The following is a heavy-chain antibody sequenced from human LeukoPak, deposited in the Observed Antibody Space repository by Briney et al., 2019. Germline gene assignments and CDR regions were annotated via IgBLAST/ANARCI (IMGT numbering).Heavy chain of an antibody. J-gene: IGHJ4*02. V-gene: IGHV7-4-1*02. CDR1: GYTFTSYS. D-gene: IGHD1-26*01. Sequence: ASVKVSCKASGYTFTSYSLNWVRQAPGQGLGWMGWINTNTGNPTYAQGFTGRFVFSLDTSVSTAYLQISSLKAEDTAVYYCARGGGSYAAYYWGQGTLVTVSS. CDR2: INTNTGNP. CDR3: ARGGGSYAAYY.